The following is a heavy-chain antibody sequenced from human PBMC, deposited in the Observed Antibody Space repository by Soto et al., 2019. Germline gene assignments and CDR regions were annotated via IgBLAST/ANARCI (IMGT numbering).Heavy chain of an antibody. Sequence: QVQLVQSGAEVKKPGSSVKVSCKASGGTFSSYAISWVRQAPGQGLEWMGGIIPIFGTANYAQKFQGRVTITADESTSTAYMELSSRRSEDTAVYYCARSVPSIAAAWGYFDYWGQGTLVTVSS. CDR1: GGTFSSYA. V-gene: IGHV1-69*01. CDR3: ARSVPSIAAAWGYFDY. D-gene: IGHD6-13*01. CDR2: IIPIFGTA. J-gene: IGHJ4*02.